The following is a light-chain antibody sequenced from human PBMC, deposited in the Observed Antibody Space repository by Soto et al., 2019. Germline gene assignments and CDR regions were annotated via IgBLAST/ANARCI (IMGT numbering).Light chain of an antibody. CDR2: GAS. Sequence: ETVLAHTPGTLSLSPGARATLCCRASQTISSRYLTWYQQKSGQVPRLLIYGASSRATGIPDRFSGSGSGTDFTLTISRLEPEDFGVYYCRRYNRWLLTFGQGTRVNIK. J-gene: IGKJ1*01. CDR1: QTISSRY. CDR3: RRYNRWLLT. V-gene: IGKV3-20*01.